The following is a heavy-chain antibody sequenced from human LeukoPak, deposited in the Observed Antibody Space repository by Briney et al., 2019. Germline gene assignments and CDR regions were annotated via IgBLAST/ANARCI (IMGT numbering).Heavy chain of an antibody. J-gene: IGHJ4*02. CDR1: GYSISSGYY. Sequence: PSETLSPTCTVSGYSISSGYYWGWIRQPPGKGLEWIASIYHSGSTFYNRSLKSRVTISVDTSKNQFSLKLTSVTAADTAVYYCARVGYCIGTTCYAPRYWGQGTLVTVSS. CDR3: ARVGYCIGTTCYAPRY. V-gene: IGHV4-38-2*02. D-gene: IGHD2-2*01. CDR2: IYHSGST.